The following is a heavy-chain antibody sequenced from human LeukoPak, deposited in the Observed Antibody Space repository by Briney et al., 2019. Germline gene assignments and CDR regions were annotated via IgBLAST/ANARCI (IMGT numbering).Heavy chain of an antibody. J-gene: IGHJ4*02. Sequence: ASVKVSCKASGYTFTGYYMHWVRQAPGQGLEWMGWINPNSGGTNYAQKFQGRVTMTRDTSISTAFMELSRLGSDDTAVYYCARVKTMIVVVRLFDYWGQGTLVTVSS. D-gene: IGHD3-22*01. CDR3: ARVKTMIVVVRLFDY. CDR2: INPNSGGT. V-gene: IGHV1-2*02. CDR1: GYTFTGYY.